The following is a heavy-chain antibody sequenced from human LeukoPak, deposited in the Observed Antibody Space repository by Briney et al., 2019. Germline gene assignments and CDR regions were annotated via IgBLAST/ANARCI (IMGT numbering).Heavy chain of an antibody. CDR1: GFTFSSYA. CDR3: AKDEVGGHFEY. Sequence: AGGSLRLSCAASGFTFSSYAMSWVRQAPGRGLEWVAKVNENGRETHYADSVKGRFSISRDNARNSVSLQMSNLRVEDTAVYYCAKDEVGGHFEYWGQGILVTVSS. CDR2: VNENGRET. J-gene: IGHJ4*02. V-gene: IGHV3-7*01.